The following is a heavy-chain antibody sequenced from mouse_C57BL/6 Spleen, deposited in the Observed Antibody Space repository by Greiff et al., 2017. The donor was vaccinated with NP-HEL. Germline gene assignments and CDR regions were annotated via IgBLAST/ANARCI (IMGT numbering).Heavy chain of an antibody. CDR3: ARWSSNYAY. CDR2: IHPNSGST. D-gene: IGHD2-5*01. CDR1: GYTFTSYW. V-gene: IGHV1-64*01. J-gene: IGHJ3*01. Sequence: VQLKQPGAELVQPGASVKLSCKASGYTFTSYWMHWVKQRPGQGLEWIGMIHPNSGSTNYNEKFKSKATLTVDKSSSTAYMQLSSLTSEDSAVYYCARWSSNYAYWGQGTLVTVSA.